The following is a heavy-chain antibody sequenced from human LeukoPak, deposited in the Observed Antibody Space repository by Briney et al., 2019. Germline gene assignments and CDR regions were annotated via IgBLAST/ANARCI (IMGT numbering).Heavy chain of an antibody. CDR1: GYTFTSYY. CDR3: ARTRYSGSYYPPYYFDY. J-gene: IGHJ4*02. Sequence: ASVKVSCKASGYTFTSYYMHWVRQAPGQGLEWMGIINPSGGSTSYAQKFQGRVTITRNTSISTAYMELSSLRSEDTAVYYCARTRYSGSYYPPYYFDYWGQGTLVTVSS. D-gene: IGHD1-26*01. V-gene: IGHV1-46*01. CDR2: INPSGGST.